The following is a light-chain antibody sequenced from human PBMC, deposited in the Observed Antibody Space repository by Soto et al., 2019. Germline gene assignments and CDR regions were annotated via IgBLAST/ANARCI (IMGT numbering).Light chain of an antibody. V-gene: IGKV3-11*01. CDR2: DAS. J-gene: IGKJ5*01. CDR3: QQRSNWPSIT. CDR1: QSVSSY. Sequence: EIVLTQSPATLSLSPGERATLSCRASQSVSSYLAWYQQKPGQAPRILIYDASNRATGIPDRFSGSGSGTDFTLTISSLETEDFAVYYCQQRSNWPSITFGQGTRLEIK.